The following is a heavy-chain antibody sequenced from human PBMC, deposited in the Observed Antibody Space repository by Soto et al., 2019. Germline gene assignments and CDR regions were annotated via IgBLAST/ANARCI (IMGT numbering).Heavy chain of an antibody. CDR1: GGTFSSYT. D-gene: IGHD6-6*01. V-gene: IGHV1-69*04. Sequence: SVKVSCKASGGTFSSYTISWVRQAPGQGLEWMGRIIPILGIANYAQKFQGRVTITADKSTSTAYMELSSLRSEDTAVYYCAREGWGSSSSEKTDYWGQGTLVTVSS. CDR2: IIPILGIA. J-gene: IGHJ4*02. CDR3: AREGWGSSSSEKTDY.